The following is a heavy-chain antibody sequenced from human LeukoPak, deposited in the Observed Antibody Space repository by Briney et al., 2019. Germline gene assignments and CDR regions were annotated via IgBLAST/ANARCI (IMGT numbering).Heavy chain of an antibody. Sequence: SQTLSLTCAVSGGSISSGGYSWSWIRQPPGKGLEWIGYIYHSGSTYYNPSLKSRVTISVDTSKNQFSLKLSSVTAADTAVYYCTYLAPYCSSTSCYDLSDVWGQGTTVTVSS. D-gene: IGHD2-2*01. CDR2: IYHSGST. CDR3: TYLAPYCSSTSCYDLSDV. J-gene: IGHJ6*02. CDR1: GGSISSGGYS. V-gene: IGHV4-30-2*01.